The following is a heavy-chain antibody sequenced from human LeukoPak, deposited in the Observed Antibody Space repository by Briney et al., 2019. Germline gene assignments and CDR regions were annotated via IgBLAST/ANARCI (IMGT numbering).Heavy chain of an antibody. CDR1: GFTVSSNY. V-gene: IGHV3-53*01. Sequence: GGSLRLSCAASGFTVSSNYMSWVRQAPGKGLEWVSVIYSGGSTYYADSVRGRFTISRDNSKNTLYLQMNSLGAEDTAVYYCARDGGPYGDPSEYGMDVWGQGTTVTVSS. CDR3: ARDGGPYGDPSEYGMDV. J-gene: IGHJ6*02. D-gene: IGHD4-17*01. CDR2: IYSGGST.